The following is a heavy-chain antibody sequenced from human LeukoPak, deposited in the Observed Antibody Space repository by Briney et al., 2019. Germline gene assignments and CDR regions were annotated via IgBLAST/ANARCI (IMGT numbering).Heavy chain of an antibody. D-gene: IGHD4-17*01. J-gene: IGHJ6*02. CDR1: GGTFSSYA. Sequence: VASVKVSCKASGGTFSSYAISWVRQAPGQGLEWMGGIIPIFGTANYAQKFQGRVTITADESTSTAYMELSSLRSEDTAVYYCARSRPDYGDYLYYYGMDVWGQGTTVTVSS. V-gene: IGHV1-69*13. CDR3: ARSRPDYGDYLYYYGMDV. CDR2: IIPIFGTA.